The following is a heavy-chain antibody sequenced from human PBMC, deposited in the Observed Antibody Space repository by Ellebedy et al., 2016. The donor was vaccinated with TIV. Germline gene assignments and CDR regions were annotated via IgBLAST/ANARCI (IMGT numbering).Heavy chain of an antibody. Sequence: ASVKVSXXASGYSFNSHGITWVRQALGQGLEWMGWISVNSGDTNYAQNLQGRVTLTADTSTRTAYLELGSLRSDDTAVYYCARNYYDSSGSQTINFYYGMDVWGQGTTVTVSS. CDR3: ARNYYDSSGSQTINFYYGMDV. CDR1: GYSFNSHG. D-gene: IGHD3-22*01. CDR2: ISVNSGDT. J-gene: IGHJ6*02. V-gene: IGHV1-18*01.